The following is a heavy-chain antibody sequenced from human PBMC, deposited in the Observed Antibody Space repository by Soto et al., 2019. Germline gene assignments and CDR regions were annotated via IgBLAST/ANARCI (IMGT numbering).Heavy chain of an antibody. D-gene: IGHD5-18*01. J-gene: IGHJ4*02. CDR3: ARDFIRYGAHLKGGLLAY. CDR2: ISSSSSTI. Sequence: PGGSLGLSCAASGFTFSSYAMSWVRQAPGKGLEWVSYISSSSSTIYYADSVKGRFTISRDNAKNSVYLQMNSLRDEDTAVYYCARDFIRYGAHLKGGLLAYWGQGTLVTVSS. V-gene: IGHV3-48*02. CDR1: GFTFSSYA.